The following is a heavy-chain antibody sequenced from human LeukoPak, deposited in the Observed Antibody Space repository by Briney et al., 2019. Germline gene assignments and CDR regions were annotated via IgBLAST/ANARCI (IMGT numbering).Heavy chain of an antibody. J-gene: IGHJ4*02. CDR1: GFSFNIYG. Sequence: GGSLRLSCVGSGFSFNIYGMSWVRQAPGKGLEWVSGVGGGNDIHYADSAKGRFTGSSDDAKKTVYLQTNSLRAEDKAIYFCAKDATPRNSIWNHFYSWGQGTLVTVSS. V-gene: IGHV3-23*01. D-gene: IGHD1-1*01. CDR3: AKDATPRNSIWNHFYS. CDR2: VGGGNDI.